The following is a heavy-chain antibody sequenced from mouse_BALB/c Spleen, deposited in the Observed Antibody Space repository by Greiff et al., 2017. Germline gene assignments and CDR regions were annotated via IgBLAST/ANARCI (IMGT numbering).Heavy chain of an antibody. Sequence: VQLQQSGPGLVKPSQSLSLTCSVTGYSITSGYYWNWIRQFPGNKLEWMGYMSYDGSNNYNPSLKNRISITRDTSKSQFFLKLNSVTTEDTATYYCARGWDNYPFAYWGQGTLVTVSA. CDR1: GYSITSGYY. V-gene: IGHV3-6*02. CDR2: MSYDGSN. J-gene: IGHJ3*01. D-gene: IGHD1-3*01. CDR3: ARGWDNYPFAY.